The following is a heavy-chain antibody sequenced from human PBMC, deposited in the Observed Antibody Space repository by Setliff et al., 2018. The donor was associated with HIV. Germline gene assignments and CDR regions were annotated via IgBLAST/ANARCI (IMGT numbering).Heavy chain of an antibody. CDR1: GFTFSSYA. D-gene: IGHD6-6*01. CDR2: ITSGGST. V-gene: IGHV3-23*01. J-gene: IGHJ6*02. Sequence: GGSLRLSCAASGFTFSSYAMSWVRQTPEKGLEWVSIITSGGSTYYADSAKGRFIISRDNSQNTLYLQMNSLRADDTAVYYCARSDGQLDPYYYYGMDVWGQGTTVTVSS. CDR3: ARSDGQLDPYYYYGMDV.